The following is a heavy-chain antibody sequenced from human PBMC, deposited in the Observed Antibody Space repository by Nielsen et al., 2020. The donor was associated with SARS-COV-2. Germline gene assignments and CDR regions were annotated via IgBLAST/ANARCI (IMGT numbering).Heavy chain of an antibody. Sequence: SETLSLTCTVSGGSISSGGYYWSWIRQPPGKGLEWIGYIYYSGSTNYNPSLKSRVTISVDTSKNQFSLKLSSVTAADTAVYYCARSRFGNTIFGVVIHDAFDIWSQGTMVTVSS. V-gene: IGHV4-61*08. CDR2: IYYSGST. J-gene: IGHJ3*02. CDR3: ARSRFGNTIFGVVIHDAFDI. CDR1: GGSISSGGYY. D-gene: IGHD3-3*01.